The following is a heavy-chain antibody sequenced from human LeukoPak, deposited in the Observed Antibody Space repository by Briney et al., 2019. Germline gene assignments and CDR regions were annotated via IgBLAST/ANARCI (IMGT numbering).Heavy chain of an antibody. Sequence: PSETLSLTCAVYGGSFSGYYRSWIRQPPGKGLEWIGEINHGGSTNYNPSLKSRVAISVDTSKNQFSLKLSSVTAADTAVYYCASFKAEGFDYWGQGTLVTVSS. J-gene: IGHJ4*02. CDR1: GGSFSGYY. CDR3: ASFKAEGFDY. CDR2: INHGGST. D-gene: IGHD6-19*01. V-gene: IGHV4-34*01.